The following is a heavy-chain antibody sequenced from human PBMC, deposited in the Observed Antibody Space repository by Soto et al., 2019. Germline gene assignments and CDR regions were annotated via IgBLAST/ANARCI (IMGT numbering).Heavy chain of an antibody. CDR2: IYYSGST. CDR3: ARRIAARRPGVYYFDY. D-gene: IGHD6-6*01. V-gene: IGHV4-39*01. J-gene: IGHJ4*02. Sequence: QLQLQESGPGLVKPSETLSLTCTVSGGSISSSSYYWGWIRQPPGKGLEWIGSIYYSGSTYYNPSLKSRVTISVDTSKNQFSLKLSSVTAADTAVYYCARRIAARRPGVYYFDYWGQGTLVTVSS. CDR1: GGSISSSSYY.